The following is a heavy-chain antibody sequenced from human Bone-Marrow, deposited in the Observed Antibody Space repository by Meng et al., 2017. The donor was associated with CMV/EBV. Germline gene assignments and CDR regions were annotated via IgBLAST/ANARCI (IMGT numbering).Heavy chain of an antibody. Sequence: GESLKISCESSGLTLRSNYMNWVRQAPGKGLEWVSVIYSNGSTYYAESVKGRFTISRDNSKNTLYLQMNNLRVEDTAVYYCAREWGAARAPLRYYYYYGMDVWGQGTTVTVSS. CDR2: IYSNGST. V-gene: IGHV3-53*01. D-gene: IGHD6-6*01. J-gene: IGHJ6*02. CDR1: GLTLRSNY. CDR3: AREWGAARAPLRYYYYYGMDV.